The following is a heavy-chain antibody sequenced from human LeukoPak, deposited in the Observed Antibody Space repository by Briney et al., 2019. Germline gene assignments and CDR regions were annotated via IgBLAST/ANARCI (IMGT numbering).Heavy chain of an antibody. D-gene: IGHD2-2*01. V-gene: IGHV4-59*08. J-gene: IGHJ6*02. Sequence: PSETLSLTCTVSGGSISSYYWSWIRQPPGKGLEWIGYIYYSGSTNYNPSLKSRVTISVDTSKNQFSLKLSSVTAADTAVYYCARLPLLTYYYYGMDVWGQGTTVTVSS. CDR1: GGSISSYY. CDR2: IYYSGST. CDR3: ARLPLLTYYYYGMDV.